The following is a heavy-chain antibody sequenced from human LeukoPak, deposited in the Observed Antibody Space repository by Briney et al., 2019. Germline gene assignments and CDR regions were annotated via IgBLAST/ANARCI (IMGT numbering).Heavy chain of an antibody. CDR3: ARGPTVVNGFMYYYYYYMDV. D-gene: IGHD4-23*01. J-gene: IGHJ6*03. V-gene: IGHV4-59*12. CDR1: GDSISSYY. CDR2: IYYSGST. Sequence: SETLSLTCTVSGDSISSYYWSWIRQPPGKGLEWIGYIYYSGSTNYNPSLKSRVTISVDTSKNQFSLKLNSVTAADTAVYYCARGPTVVNGFMYYYYYYMDVWGKGTTVTVSS.